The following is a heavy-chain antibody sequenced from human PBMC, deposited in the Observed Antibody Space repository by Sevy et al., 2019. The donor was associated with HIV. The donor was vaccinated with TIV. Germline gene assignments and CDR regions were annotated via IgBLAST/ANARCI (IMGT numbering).Heavy chain of an antibody. Sequence: GGSLRLSCAASGFTFSYAWMNWVRHAPGKGLEWVGRIKSKADGGTIDYAAPVKGRFTISRDDSKNTLYLQMNSLKTGDTAVYYCTTDPIIVLMVTDGMDVWGQGTTVTVSS. CDR2: IKSKADGGTI. J-gene: IGHJ6*02. CDR3: TTDPIIVLMVTDGMDV. V-gene: IGHV3-15*01. D-gene: IGHD2-8*01. CDR1: GFTFSYAW.